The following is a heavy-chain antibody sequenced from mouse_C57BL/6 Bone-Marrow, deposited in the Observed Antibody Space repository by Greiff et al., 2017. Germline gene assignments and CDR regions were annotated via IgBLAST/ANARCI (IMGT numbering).Heavy chain of an antibody. D-gene: IGHD2-3*01. J-gene: IGHJ3*01. CDR2: IGPSDSYT. CDR1: GYTFTSYW. V-gene: IGHV1-50*01. CDR3: ARDGYFGFAY. Sequence: VQLQQPGAELVKPGASVKLSCKASGYTFTSYWMPWVKQRPGQGLGWIGEIGPSDSYTNYNQKFKGKATLTVDTSASTAYMQLSSLTSEDSAVYYCARDGYFGFAYWGQGTLVTVSA.